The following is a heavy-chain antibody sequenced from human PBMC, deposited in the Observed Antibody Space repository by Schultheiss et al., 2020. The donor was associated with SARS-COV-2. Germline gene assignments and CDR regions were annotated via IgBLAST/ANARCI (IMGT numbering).Heavy chain of an antibody. CDR3: ASRYDFWSGPYAFDI. CDR1: GFTVSSNY. CDR2: IYSGGST. D-gene: IGHD3-3*01. Sequence: GGSLRLSCAASGFTVSSNYMSWVRQAPGKGLEWVSVIYSGGSTYYADSVKGRFTISRDNSKNTLYLQMNSLRAEDTAVYYCASRYDFWSGPYAFDIWGQGTMVTVSS. J-gene: IGHJ3*02. V-gene: IGHV3-66*01.